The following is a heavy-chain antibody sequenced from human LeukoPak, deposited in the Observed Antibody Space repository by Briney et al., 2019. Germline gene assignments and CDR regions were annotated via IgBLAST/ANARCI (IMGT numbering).Heavy chain of an antibody. J-gene: IGHJ4*02. V-gene: IGHV3-23*01. CDR3: AKDANYYDSSAFFIPFDS. CDR1: GFTFSRFA. Sequence: GGSLRLSCSASGFTFSRFAMTWVRQLPGKGLQWVSTISGSGQKTYYGDSVTGRFSVSRDNSNNILFLQMDSLRADDSALYYCAKDANYYDSSAFFIPFDSWGQGTLVTVSS. D-gene: IGHD3-22*01. CDR2: ISGSGQKT.